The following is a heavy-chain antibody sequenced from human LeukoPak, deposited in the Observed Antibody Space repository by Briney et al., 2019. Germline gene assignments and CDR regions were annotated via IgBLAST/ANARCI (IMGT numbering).Heavy chain of an antibody. CDR2: IYYTGST. CDR1: GGSISSGDYY. Sequence: SETLSLTCTVSGGSISSGDYYWSWIRQHPGKGLEWIGYIYYTGSTYYNPSLKSRFPISIDTSKNQFSLKLTSVTAADTAVYYCARVPYCSSTSCYGWFDPWGQGTLVTVSS. J-gene: IGHJ5*02. V-gene: IGHV4-31*03. D-gene: IGHD2-2*01. CDR3: ARVPYCSSTSCYGWFDP.